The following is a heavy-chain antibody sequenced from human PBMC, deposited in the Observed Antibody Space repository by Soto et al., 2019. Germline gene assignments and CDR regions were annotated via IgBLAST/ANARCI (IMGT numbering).Heavy chain of an antibody. J-gene: IGHJ4*02. CDR3: AKDLRPPRSIVVVPAAISLDY. CDR1: GFTFSGSA. D-gene: IGHD2-2*01. Sequence: GGSLRLSCAASGFTFSGSAMHWVRQASGKGLEWVGRIRSRAFNYAAAYAASVQGRFTISRDDSKNTAYLQMNSLRAEDTAVYYCAKDLRPPRSIVVVPAAISLDYWGQGTLVTVSS. CDR2: IRSRAFNYAA. V-gene: IGHV3-73*01.